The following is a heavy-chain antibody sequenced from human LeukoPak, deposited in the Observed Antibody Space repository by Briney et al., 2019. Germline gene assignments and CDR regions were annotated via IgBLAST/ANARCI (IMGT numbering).Heavy chain of an antibody. Sequence: AAVKVSCKASGYTFTSYGISWVRQAPGQGLEWMGWISAYNGNTNYAQKLQGRVTMTTDTSTSTAYMELRSLRSDDTAVYYCARESGAAVGDNWFDPWGQGTLVTVSS. CDR1: GYTFTSYG. J-gene: IGHJ5*02. CDR2: ISAYNGNT. V-gene: IGHV1-18*01. D-gene: IGHD3-10*01. CDR3: ARESGAAVGDNWFDP.